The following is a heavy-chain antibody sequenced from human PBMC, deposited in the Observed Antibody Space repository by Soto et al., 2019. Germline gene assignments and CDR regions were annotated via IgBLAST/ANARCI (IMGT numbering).Heavy chain of an antibody. V-gene: IGHV3-21*01. CDR3: AKARIEPYCSGGRCPPPDY. Sequence: KPVGSLRLSCAASGFTFSFYTMDWVRQAPGKGLEWVSSITRDSAYIYYADSMKGRFTISRDNAKNSLYLQMNSLRAEDTAVYYCAKARIEPYCSGGRCPPPDYWGQGTLVTVSS. CDR1: GFTFSFYT. D-gene: IGHD2-15*01. CDR2: ITRDSAYI. J-gene: IGHJ4*02.